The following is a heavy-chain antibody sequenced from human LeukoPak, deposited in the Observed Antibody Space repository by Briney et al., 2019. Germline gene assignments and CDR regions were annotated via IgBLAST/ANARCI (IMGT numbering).Heavy chain of an antibody. Sequence: PSETLSLTCSVSGRPISSYYWSWLRQPAGKGLEWIGRIYTSGSTNYNPSLKSRVTMSVDTSKNQFSLKLNSVTAADTAVYYCARDYDVLTAYPPTQLFDPWGQGTLVTVSS. CDR3: ARDYDVLTAYPPTQLFDP. CDR1: GRPISSYY. D-gene: IGHD3-9*01. CDR2: IYTSGST. J-gene: IGHJ5*02. V-gene: IGHV4-4*07.